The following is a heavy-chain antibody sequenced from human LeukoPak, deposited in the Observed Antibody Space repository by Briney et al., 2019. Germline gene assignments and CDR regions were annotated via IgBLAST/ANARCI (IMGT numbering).Heavy chain of an antibody. J-gene: IGHJ6*02. CDR2: IYYSGTT. CDR3: ARGSDYYYYGMDV. Sequence: SSETLSLTCTVSGFSMSSGDYYWSWIRQHPGMGLEWIGYIYYSGTTYYNPSLKSRISISVDTSRNQFSLKLSSVTAADTAVYYCARGSDYYYYGMDVWGQGTTVTVSS. CDR1: GFSMSSGDYY. V-gene: IGHV4-31*03.